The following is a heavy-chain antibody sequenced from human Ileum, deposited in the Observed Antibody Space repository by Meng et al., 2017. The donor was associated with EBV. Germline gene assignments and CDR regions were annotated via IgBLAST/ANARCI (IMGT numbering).Heavy chain of an antibody. CDR3: TLGSCGPSCYYFVF. J-gene: IGHJ4*02. D-gene: IGHD2-21*01. Sequence: LLQPGAERGEPGASVKATCKASVVTFISYSVHWLRQAPGPRREWLGWISLISSNTQCSQRFHGRLTFTRDTSSTTNYLDLNSLKSEDTAVYFTTLGSCGPSCYYFVFWGQGTLVTVSS. CDR1: VVTFISYS. V-gene: IGHV1-3*01. CDR2: ISLISSNT.